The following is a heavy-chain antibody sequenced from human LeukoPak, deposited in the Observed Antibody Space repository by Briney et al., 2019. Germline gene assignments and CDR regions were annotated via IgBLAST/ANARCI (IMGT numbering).Heavy chain of an antibody. CDR3: ARAGGWAREDYKADAFDI. D-gene: IGHD6-19*01. V-gene: IGHV1-18*01. Sequence: ASVKVSCKASGYTFTNFGISWVRQAPGQGLEWMGWISTYNGNTNYAQKVQGRVTMTTDTSTSTAYMELRSLTSDDTAVYFCARAGGWAREDYKADAFDIWGQGNNGHRLF. J-gene: IGHJ3*02. CDR2: ISTYNGNT. CDR1: GYTFTNFG.